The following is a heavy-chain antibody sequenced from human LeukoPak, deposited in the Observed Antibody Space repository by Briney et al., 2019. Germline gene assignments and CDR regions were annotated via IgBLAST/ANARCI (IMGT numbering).Heavy chain of an antibody. CDR1: GESFSDYF. J-gene: IGHJ5*02. CDR2: INHRGGT. V-gene: IGHV4-34*01. CDR3: ARGKGYCSAGSCLNWLDP. D-gene: IGHD2-15*01. Sequence: SETLSLTCAVYGESFSDYFWTWIRQPPGKGLEWIGEINHRGGTNYNPSLKSRVSISLDTSKNQFSLKLSPATDADTAVYYCARGKGYCSAGSCLNWLDPWGQGTLVSVSS.